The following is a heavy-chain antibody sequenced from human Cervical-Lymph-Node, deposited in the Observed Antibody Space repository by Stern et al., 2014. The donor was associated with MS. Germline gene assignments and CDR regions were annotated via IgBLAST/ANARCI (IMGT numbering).Heavy chain of an antibody. CDR1: GFVFSDHN. J-gene: IGHJ5*02. D-gene: IGHD1-1*01. Sequence: EMQLVESGGGLVKPGGSLRLSCAASGFVFSDHNMNWVRQAPEKGLEWVSSISSASTFIYDADSVKGRFTISRDNANNLLFLQMDSLRVEDTAVYYCARGLDWFDPWGQGTLVTVSS. CDR2: ISSASTFI. V-gene: IGHV3-21*06. CDR3: ARGLDWFDP.